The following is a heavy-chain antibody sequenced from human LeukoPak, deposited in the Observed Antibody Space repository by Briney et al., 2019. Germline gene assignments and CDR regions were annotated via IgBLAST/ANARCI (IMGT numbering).Heavy chain of an antibody. CDR2: ISSSSSYI. CDR1: VFTFSNYA. J-gene: IGHJ4*02. Sequence: VGSLSLSCAASVFTFSNYAMNWVRQAPGEGLEWVSSISSSSSYIYYADSMKGRFTVSRDNAKNSLYLQMNNLRVEDTAVYYCARDSDGEWDYWGQGTLVTVSS. CDR3: ARDSDGEWDY. V-gene: IGHV3-21*01. D-gene: IGHD2-8*01.